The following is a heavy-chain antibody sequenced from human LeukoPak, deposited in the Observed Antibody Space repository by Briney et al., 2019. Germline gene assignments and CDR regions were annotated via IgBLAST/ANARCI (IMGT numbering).Heavy chain of an antibody. J-gene: IGHJ2*01. CDR1: GYTFTSYY. CDR2: INPSGGST. V-gene: IGHV1-46*01. D-gene: IGHD6-13*01. CDR3: ARDSAVGSSWYIIWYFDL. Sequence: ASVKVSCKASGYTFTSYYMHWVRQAPGQGLEWMGIINPSGGSTSYPQKFQGRVTMTRDTSTSTVYMELSSLRSEDTAVYYCARDSAVGSSWYIIWYFDLWGRGTLVTVSS.